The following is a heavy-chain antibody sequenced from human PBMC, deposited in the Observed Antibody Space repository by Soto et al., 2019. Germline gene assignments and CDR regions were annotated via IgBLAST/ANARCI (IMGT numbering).Heavy chain of an antibody. CDR3: AREPTV. CDR2: IYYRWST. V-gene: IGHV4-31*03. J-gene: IGHJ4*02. D-gene: IGHD1-26*01. CDR1: GGSISSGGYY. Sequence: QVQLQESGPRLVKPSQTLSLTCTVSGGSISSGGYYWSWIRQHPGKCLEWIGYIYYRWSTYYNPSIQSRFTISLETSKNQFSLKLSSVTAADTAMYYCAREPTVWCQGTLVTVSS.